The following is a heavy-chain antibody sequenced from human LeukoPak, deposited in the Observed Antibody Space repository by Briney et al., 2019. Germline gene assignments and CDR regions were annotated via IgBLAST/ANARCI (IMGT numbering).Heavy chain of an antibody. CDR3: ARLKYSSSSIWFDP. D-gene: IGHD6-6*01. V-gene: IGHV1-8*02. Sequence: ASVKLSCKAFGHTITNYYLHWVRQAPGKGLEWMGWMNPNSGNTDYTQKFQGRVTMTINTSISTAYMELSSLRSEDTAVYYCARLKYSSSSIWFDPWGQGTLVTVSS. J-gene: IGHJ5*02. CDR1: GHTITNYY. CDR2: MNPNSGNT.